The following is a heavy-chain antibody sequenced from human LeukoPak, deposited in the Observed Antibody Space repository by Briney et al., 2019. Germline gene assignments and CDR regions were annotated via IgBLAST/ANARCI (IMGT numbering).Heavy chain of an antibody. J-gene: IGHJ4*02. CDR2: IWYDGSNK. CDR3: ARGFEVYLDY. Sequence: GGSLRLSCAASGFTFSSYGMAWVRQAPGKGLEWVAVIWYDGSNKYYADSVKDRFTISRDNSKNTLYLQMNSLRAEDTAVYYCARGFEVYLDYWGQGTLVTVSS. V-gene: IGHV3-33*01. CDR1: GFTFSSYG. D-gene: IGHD1-14*01.